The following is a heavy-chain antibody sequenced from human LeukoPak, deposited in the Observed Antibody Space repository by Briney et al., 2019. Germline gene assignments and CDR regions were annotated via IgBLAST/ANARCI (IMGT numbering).Heavy chain of an antibody. V-gene: IGHV1-18*01. CDR3: ARRYYYDSSGYPL. CDR2: ISAYNGNT. J-gene: IGHJ4*02. Sequence: ASVKVSCKASGYTFTSYGITWVRQAPGQGLEWMGWISAYNGNTNYAQKFQGRVTMTRDTSISTAYMELSRLRSDDTAVYYCARRYYYDSSGYPLWGQGTLVTVSS. CDR1: GYTFTSYG. D-gene: IGHD3-22*01.